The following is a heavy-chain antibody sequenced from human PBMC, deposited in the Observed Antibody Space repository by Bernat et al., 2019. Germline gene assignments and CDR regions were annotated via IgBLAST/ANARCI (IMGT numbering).Heavy chain of an antibody. CDR2: IQQDGSET. V-gene: IGHV3-7*03. D-gene: IGHD6-13*01. CDR3: ARGSPGYSSSWYLNY. J-gene: IGHJ4*02. Sequence: EVQLVESGGGLVQPGGSLRLSCAASGFTFGSYWMSWVRQGPGKGLEWVANIQQDGSETYYVDSVKGRFIISRDNAKNSLYLQMSSLRAEDTALYYCARGSPGYSSSWYLNYWGQGTLVTVSS. CDR1: GFTFGSYW.